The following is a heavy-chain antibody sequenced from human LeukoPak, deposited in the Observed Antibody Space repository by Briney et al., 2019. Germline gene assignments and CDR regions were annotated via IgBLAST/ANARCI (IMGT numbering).Heavy chain of an antibody. CDR3: TRDGGYTYGSDEPLDN. Sequence: TGGSLRLSCAASGFSVSNNYVNWVRQAPGKGLEWVSVLYSSGSTYYADSVKGRFTISRDNSKNTVYLQMNSLRVEDTAVYYCTRDGGYTYGSDEPLDNWGQGTLVIVSS. V-gene: IGHV3-53*01. CDR1: GFSVSNNY. CDR2: LYSSGST. J-gene: IGHJ4*02. D-gene: IGHD5-18*01.